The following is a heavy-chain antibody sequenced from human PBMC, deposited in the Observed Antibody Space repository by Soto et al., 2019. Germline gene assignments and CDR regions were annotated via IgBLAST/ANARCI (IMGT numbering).Heavy chain of an antibody. D-gene: IGHD3-10*01. V-gene: IGHV3-33*01. CDR1: GFTFSSYG. Sequence: GGSLRPSCAASGFTFSSYGMHWVRQAPGKGLEWVAVIWYDGSNKYYADSVKGRFTISRDNSKNTLYLQMNSLRAEDTAVYYCARDTARAVVRIYYGMDVWGQGTTVTVSS. CDR3: ARDTARAVVRIYYGMDV. J-gene: IGHJ6*02. CDR2: IWYDGSNK.